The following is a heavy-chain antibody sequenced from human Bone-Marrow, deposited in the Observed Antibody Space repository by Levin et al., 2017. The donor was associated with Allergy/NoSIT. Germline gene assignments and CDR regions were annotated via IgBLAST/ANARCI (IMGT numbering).Heavy chain of an antibody. CDR2: ISAYNGNT. J-gene: IGHJ5*02. V-gene: IGHV1-18*01. CDR3: ARKSPEAVAGTDVGFDP. Sequence: ASVKVSCKASGYTFTSYGISWVRQAPGQGLEWMGWISAYNGNTNYAQKLQGRVTMTTDTSTSTAYMELRSLRSDDTAVYYCARKSPEAVAGTDVGFDPWGQGTLVTVSS. CDR1: GYTFTSYG. D-gene: IGHD6-19*01.